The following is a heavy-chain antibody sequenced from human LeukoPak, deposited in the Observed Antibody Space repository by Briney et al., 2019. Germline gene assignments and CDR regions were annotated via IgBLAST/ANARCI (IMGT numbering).Heavy chain of an antibody. Sequence: TGGSLRLSCAASGFTFSSYAMSWVRQAPEKGLEWVSAISGSGGSTYYADSVKGRFTISRDNSKNTLYLQMNSLRAEDTAVYYCATPPVGSWYSRPMDVWGQGTTVTVSS. CDR1: GFTFSSYA. V-gene: IGHV3-23*01. J-gene: IGHJ6*02. D-gene: IGHD6-13*01. CDR2: ISGSGGST. CDR3: ATPPVGSWYSRPMDV.